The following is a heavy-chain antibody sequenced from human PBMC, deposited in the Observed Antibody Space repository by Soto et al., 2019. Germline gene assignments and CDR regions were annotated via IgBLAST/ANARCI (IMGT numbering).Heavy chain of an antibody. CDR2: IIPIFGTA. CDR1: GGTFSSYA. V-gene: IGHV1-69*13. J-gene: IGHJ6*02. Sequence: SVKVSCKASGGTFSSYAISWVRQAPGQGLEWMGGIIPIFGTANYAQKFQGRVTITADESTSTAYMELSSLRSEDTAVYYCARVSTYDFWSGYYTPLAYYGMDVWGQGTTVTVSS. D-gene: IGHD3-3*01. CDR3: ARVSTYDFWSGYYTPLAYYGMDV.